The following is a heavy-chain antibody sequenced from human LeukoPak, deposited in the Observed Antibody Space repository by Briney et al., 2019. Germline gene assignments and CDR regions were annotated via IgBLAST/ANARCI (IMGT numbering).Heavy chain of an antibody. CDR3: ATSYYGDSWGINY. D-gene: IGHD4-17*01. Sequence: ASVKVSCKASGYTFTSYAMHWVRQAPGQRLEWMGWINAGNGNTKYPQKFQGRVTITRDTSASTAYMELSSLRSEDTAVYYCATSYYGDSWGINYWGQGTLVTVSS. CDR2: INAGNGNT. J-gene: IGHJ4*02. V-gene: IGHV1-3*01. CDR1: GYTFTSYA.